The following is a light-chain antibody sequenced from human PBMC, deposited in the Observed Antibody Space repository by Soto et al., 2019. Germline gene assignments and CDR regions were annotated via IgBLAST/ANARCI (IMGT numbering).Light chain of an antibody. CDR3: QQYGSSLTWT. CDR1: QSVSSSY. Sequence: EIVLTQSPGTLSLSPGERATLSCRASQSVSSSYLAWYQQKPGQAPRLLIYGASSRATGIPDRFSGSGSGTDFTLTISRLEPEDFAGYCGQQYGSSLTWT. J-gene: IGKJ1*01. V-gene: IGKV3-20*01. CDR2: GAS.